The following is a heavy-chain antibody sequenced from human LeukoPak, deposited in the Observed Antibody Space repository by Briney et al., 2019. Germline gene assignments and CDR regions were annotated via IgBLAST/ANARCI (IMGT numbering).Heavy chain of an antibody. CDR3: ATRSGDNSGAFHV. Sequence: GGSLRLSCAASEFTFSSYAMSWVRQAPGKGLEWVSGIRGRGGKIYYADSVKGRFTISRDNSKNTLFLQMSSLRAEDTAVYFCATRSGDNSGAFHVWGQGTTVIVSS. J-gene: IGHJ3*01. V-gene: IGHV3-23*01. D-gene: IGHD4-23*01. CDR1: EFTFSSYA. CDR2: IRGRGGKI.